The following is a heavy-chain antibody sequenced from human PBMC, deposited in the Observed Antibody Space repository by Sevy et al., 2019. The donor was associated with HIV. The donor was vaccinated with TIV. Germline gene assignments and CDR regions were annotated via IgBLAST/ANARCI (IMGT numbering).Heavy chain of an antibody. D-gene: IGHD3-22*01. Sequence: GGSLRLSCAASGFTFSTYTMNWVRQAPGKGLEWVSSISSSSNYIYYADSLKGRFTISRDNAKNSVYLQMNSLRAEDTAVYYCVKDVAYDNTYLDYWGQGTLVTVSS. V-gene: IGHV3-21*04. CDR3: VKDVAYDNTYLDY. CDR1: GFTFSTYT. CDR2: ISSSSNYI. J-gene: IGHJ4*02.